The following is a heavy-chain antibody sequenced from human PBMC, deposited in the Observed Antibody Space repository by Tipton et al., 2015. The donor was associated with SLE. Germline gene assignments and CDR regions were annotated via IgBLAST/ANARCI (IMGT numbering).Heavy chain of an antibody. V-gene: IGHV4-31*03. J-gene: IGHJ4*02. Sequence: TLSLTCIVSGGSISSDGYFWSWIRQHPGKGLEWIGYISSTGSPYYNPSLESRVTILVDTSKNQFSLKLSSVTAADTAVYYCARDEYRYDATGYHLLGHFDFWGQGTLVTVSS. D-gene: IGHD3-22*01. CDR3: ARDEYRYDATGYHLLGHFDF. CDR2: ISSTGSP. CDR1: GGSISSDGYF.